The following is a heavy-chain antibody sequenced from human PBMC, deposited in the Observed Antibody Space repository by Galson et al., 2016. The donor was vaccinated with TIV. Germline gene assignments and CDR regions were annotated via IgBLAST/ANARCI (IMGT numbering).Heavy chain of an antibody. D-gene: IGHD7-27*01. CDR2: ITTYSGST. J-gene: IGHJ2*01. CDR1: GYTFTKYA. Sequence: SVKVSCKASGYTFTKYAITWVRQAPGQGLEWMGTITTYSGSTNYAQKFQGGVTMTTDTSTSTVYMELKSLRSDDTAVYYCARGGNWGRWYFDLWGRGTPVTVSS. CDR3: ARGGNWGRWYFDL. V-gene: IGHV1-18*01.